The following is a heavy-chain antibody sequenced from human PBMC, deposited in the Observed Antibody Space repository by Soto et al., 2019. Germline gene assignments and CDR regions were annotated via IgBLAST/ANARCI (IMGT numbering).Heavy chain of an antibody. Sequence: GTQVKVSCKASRGTFSIYAISWVRQAPGQGLECMGGIIPIFGTANYAQKFQGRVTITADESTSTAYMELSSLRSEDTAVYYCARDRVVVTAHGYYYGMDVWGQGTTVTVSS. V-gene: IGHV1-69*01. D-gene: IGHD2-21*02. CDR2: IIPIFGTA. CDR1: RGTFSIYA. J-gene: IGHJ6*02. CDR3: ARDRVVVTAHGYYYGMDV.